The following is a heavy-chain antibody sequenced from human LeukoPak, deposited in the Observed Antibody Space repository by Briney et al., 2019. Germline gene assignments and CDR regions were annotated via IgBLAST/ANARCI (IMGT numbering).Heavy chain of an antibody. CDR3: ARDQETYYDILTGYDAFDI. CDR2: IIPILGIA. J-gene: IGHJ3*02. D-gene: IGHD3-9*01. V-gene: IGHV1-69*04. CDR1: GGTFSGYA. Sequence: ASVKDSCKASGGTFSGYAISWVRQAPGQGLEWMGRIIPILGIANYAQKFQGRVTITADKSTSTAYMELGSPRSEDTAVYYCARDQETYYDILTGYDAFDIWGQGTMVTVSS.